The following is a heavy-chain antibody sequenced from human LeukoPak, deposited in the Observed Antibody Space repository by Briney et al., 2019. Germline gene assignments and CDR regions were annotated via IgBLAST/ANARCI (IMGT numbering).Heavy chain of an antibody. V-gene: IGHV3-33*01. CDR1: GFTFSSYG. CDR2: IWYDGSNK. Sequence: GGSLRLSCAASGFTFSSYGMHWVRQAPGKGLEWVAVIWYDGSNKYYADSVKGRFTISRDKSKNTVYLQMNSLRAEDTAVYYCARDLYSMVRGVIGGMDVWGQGTTVTVSS. D-gene: IGHD3-10*01. CDR3: ARDLYSMVRGVIGGMDV. J-gene: IGHJ6*02.